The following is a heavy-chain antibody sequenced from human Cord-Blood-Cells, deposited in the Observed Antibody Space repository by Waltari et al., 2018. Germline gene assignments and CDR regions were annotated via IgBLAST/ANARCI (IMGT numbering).Heavy chain of an antibody. CDR1: GGSFSGYY. CDR3: ASGNVVVTATTPPFDY. V-gene: IGHV4-34*01. CDR2: INHSGST. J-gene: IGHJ4*02. Sequence: QVQLQQWGAGLLKPSETLSLTCAVYGGSFSGYYWSWIRQPPGKGLGWIGEINHSGSTNYHPSLKSRVTISVDTSKNQFSLKLSSVTAADTAVYYCASGNVVVTATTPPFDYWGQGTLVTVSS. D-gene: IGHD2-21*02.